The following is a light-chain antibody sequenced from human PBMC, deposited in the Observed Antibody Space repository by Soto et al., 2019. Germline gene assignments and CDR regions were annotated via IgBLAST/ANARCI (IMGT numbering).Light chain of an antibody. V-gene: IGKV1-12*01. CDR3: QQTTGFPLT. J-gene: IGKJ4*01. CDR2: AAS. Sequence: DIQMTQSPSFVSASVGDRVTITCRASQGISSWLAWYQHRPGRAPKLLIHAASNLESGVPSRFSGSGSGTDFTLPISSLQPEDFATYYCQQTTGFPLTFGGGTKVEIK. CDR1: QGISSW.